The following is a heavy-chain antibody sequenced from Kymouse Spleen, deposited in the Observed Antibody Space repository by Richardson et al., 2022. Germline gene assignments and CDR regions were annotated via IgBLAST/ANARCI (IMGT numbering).Heavy chain of an antibody. CDR1: GGSISSSSYY. CDR3: ARQGGSGSYYFDY. CDR2: IYYSGST. V-gene: IGHV4-39*01. J-gene: IGHJ4*02. Sequence: QLQLQESGPGLVKPSETLSLTCTVSGGSISSSSYYWGWIRQPPGKGLEWIGSIYYSGSTYYNPSLKSRVTISVDTSKNQFSLKLSSVTAADTAVYYCARQGGSGSYYFDYWGQGTLVTVSS. D-gene: IGHD3-10*01.